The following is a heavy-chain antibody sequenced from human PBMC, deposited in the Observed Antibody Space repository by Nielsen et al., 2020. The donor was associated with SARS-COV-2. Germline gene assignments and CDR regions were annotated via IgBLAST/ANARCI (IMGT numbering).Heavy chain of an antibody. V-gene: IGHV6-1*01. CDR3: ARARGAYGDYYYYYYTDV. CDR2: TSYRSKWYN. D-gene: IGHD4-17*01. J-gene: IGHJ6*03. Sequence: SETLSVTCAISGDSVSSSSAAWNWIRQSPSRGLEWLGRTSYRSKWYNDYAVSVKSRITINPDTSKNQFSLHLNSVTPEDTAVYYCARARGAYGDYYYYYYTDVWGKGTTVTVSS. CDR1: GDSVSSSSAA.